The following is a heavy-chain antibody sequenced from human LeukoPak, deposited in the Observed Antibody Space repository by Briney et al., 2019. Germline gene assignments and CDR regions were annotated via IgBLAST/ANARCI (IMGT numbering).Heavy chain of an antibody. V-gene: IGHV4-39*07. CDR1: GDSITTTDHY. D-gene: IGHD2-15*01. Sequence: SETLSLTCTVSGDSITTTDHYWGWIRQSPEKGLEWMGNIYYSGITDNNPSLKSRVTISVDTSKNQFSLKLSSVTAADTAVYYCARRDCSGGSCYSSSYYYYYYYMDVWGKGTTVTVSS. CDR2: IYYSGIT. CDR3: ARRDCSGGSCYSSSYYYYYYYMDV. J-gene: IGHJ6*03.